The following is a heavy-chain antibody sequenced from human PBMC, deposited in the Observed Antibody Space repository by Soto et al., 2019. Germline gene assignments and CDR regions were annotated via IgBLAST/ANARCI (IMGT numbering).Heavy chain of an antibody. J-gene: IGHJ6*03. Sequence: QVQLQESGPGLVKPSETLSLTCAVSGGSISISNCWSWVRQTPGKGLEWIGQIHHSGSTNYSPSLTSRGTISVDKSKNQFSLKMTSVTAADTAVYYCARGVYYFFMDVWVKATTVTVSS. V-gene: IGHV4-4*02. CDR3: ARGVYYFFMDV. CDR1: GGSISISNC. CDR2: IHHSGST. D-gene: IGHD3-10*01.